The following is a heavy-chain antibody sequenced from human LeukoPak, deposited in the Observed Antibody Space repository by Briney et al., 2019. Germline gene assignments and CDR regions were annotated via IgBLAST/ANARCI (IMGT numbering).Heavy chain of an antibody. J-gene: IGHJ6*02. Sequence: SETLSLTCAVYGGSFSGYYWSWIRQPPGKGLEWIGEINHSGSTNYNPSLKSRVNISVDTSKNQFSLKLSSVTAADTAVYYCASIITGTFYGMDVWGQGITVTVSS. CDR2: INHSGST. CDR1: GGSFSGYY. CDR3: ASIITGTFYGMDV. D-gene: IGHD1-20*01. V-gene: IGHV4-34*01.